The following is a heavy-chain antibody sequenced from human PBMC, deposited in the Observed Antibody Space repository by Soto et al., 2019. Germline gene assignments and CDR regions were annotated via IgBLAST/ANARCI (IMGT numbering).Heavy chain of an antibody. J-gene: IGHJ4*02. V-gene: IGHV1-3*01. CDR2: INAGNGNT. D-gene: IGHD1-26*01. CDR3: ARLGRAVGALDY. CDR1: GYTFTSYA. Sequence: ASVKVSCKASGYTFTSYAIHWVRQAPGQRLEWMGWINAGNGNTKYSQKLLGRVTITRDTSASTAYMELSSLRSEDTAVYYCARLGRAVGALDYWGQGTLVTVSS.